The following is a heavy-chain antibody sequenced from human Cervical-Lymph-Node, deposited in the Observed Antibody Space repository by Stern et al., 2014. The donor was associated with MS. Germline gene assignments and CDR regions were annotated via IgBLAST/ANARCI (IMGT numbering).Heavy chain of an antibody. CDR2: ISTSDGNT. Sequence: QVQLGQSGAEVKKPGASVKVSCKSSGYTFTSYGISWVRQAPGQGLEWMGWISTSDGNTNYAQKVQGRVTMTTDTSTSTAYMELRSLRSDDTAVYYCARDPLNGSTSPWGYWGQGTLVTVSS. J-gene: IGHJ4*02. D-gene: IGHD2-2*01. CDR1: GYTFTSYG. V-gene: IGHV1-18*01. CDR3: ARDPLNGSTSPWGY.